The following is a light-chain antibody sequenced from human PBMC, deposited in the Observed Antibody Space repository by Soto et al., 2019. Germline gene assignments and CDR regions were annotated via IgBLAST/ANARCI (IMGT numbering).Light chain of an antibody. CDR2: AAS. Sequence: DIQMTRSPSSLSASVGDIFTMTCRASHDITTYLAWYQQKPGKVPRLLIYAASTLQSGVPSRFTGSGSGKDLPITIRRMQSQDVATSYRTPYHGAQWTSGQGTQVAIK. CDR1: HDITTY. CDR3: TPYHGAQWT. V-gene: IGKV1-27*01. J-gene: IGKJ1*01.